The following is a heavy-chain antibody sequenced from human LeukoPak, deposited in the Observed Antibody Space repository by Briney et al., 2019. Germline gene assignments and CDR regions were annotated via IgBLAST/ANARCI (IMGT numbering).Heavy chain of an antibody. CDR2: IRYDGSNK. CDR1: GFTFSSYG. J-gene: IGHJ4*02. V-gene: IGHV3-30*02. CDR3: ASLNDYGDPFDY. D-gene: IGHD4-17*01. Sequence: GGSLRLSCAASGFTFSSYGMHWVRQAPGKGLEWVAFIRYDGSNKYYADSVKGRFTISRDNSKNTLYLQMNSLRAEDTAVYYCASLNDYGDPFDYWGQGTLVTVSS.